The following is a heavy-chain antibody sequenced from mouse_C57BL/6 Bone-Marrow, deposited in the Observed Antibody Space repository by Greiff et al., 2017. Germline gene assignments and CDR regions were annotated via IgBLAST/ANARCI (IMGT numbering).Heavy chain of an antibody. CDR3: ARSITGALDY. D-gene: IGHD4-1*01. CDR2: IRNKANGYTT. J-gene: IGHJ2*01. Sequence: EVMLVESGGGLVQPGGSLSLSCAASGFTFTDYYMSWVRQPPGKALEWLGFIRNKANGYTTEYSASVKGRFTISRDNSQSILYLQMNALRAEDSATYYCARSITGALDYWGQGTTLTVSS. V-gene: IGHV7-3*01. CDR1: GFTFTDYY.